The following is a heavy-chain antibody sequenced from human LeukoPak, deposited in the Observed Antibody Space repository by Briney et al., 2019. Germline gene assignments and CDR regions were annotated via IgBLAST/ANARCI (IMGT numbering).Heavy chain of an antibody. CDR3: ARVAAGIGFFQH. CDR2: IYYSGST. D-gene: IGHD6-13*01. J-gene: IGHJ1*01. Sequence: PSETLSLTCTVSGGSISSSSYYWGWIRQPPGKGLEWIGSIYYSGSTYYNPSLKSLVTISVDTSKNQLSLKLSSVTAADTAVYYCARVAAGIGFFQHWGQGTLVTVSS. V-gene: IGHV4-39*01. CDR1: GGSISSSSYY.